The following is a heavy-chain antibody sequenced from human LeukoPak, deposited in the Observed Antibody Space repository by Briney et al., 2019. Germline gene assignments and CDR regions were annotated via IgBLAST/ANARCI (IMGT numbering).Heavy chain of an antibody. D-gene: IGHD6-13*01. CDR3: ARHLRGDVIAGYYYGMDV. J-gene: IGHJ6*02. CDR2: IYYSGST. Sequence: PSETLSLTCTVSGDSISSSDYYWGWIRQPPGKGLVWIGSIYYSGSTYYNPSLKSRVTISVDTSKNQFSLRLSSVTAADTAVYYCARHLRGDVIAGYYYGMDVWGQGTTVTVSS. V-gene: IGHV4-39*01. CDR1: GDSISSSDYY.